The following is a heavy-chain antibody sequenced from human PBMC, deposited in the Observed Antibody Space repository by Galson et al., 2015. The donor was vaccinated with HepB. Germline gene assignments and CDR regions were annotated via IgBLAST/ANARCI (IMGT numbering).Heavy chain of an antibody. Sequence: SLRLSCAASGFTVSSNYMTWVRQAPGKGLEWVSVIYSGGTTDYADSVKGRFTISRDNSKNTLYLQMHSLRTEDTAVYYCARGYSRSWYSELGYWGQGTLVTVSS. CDR2: IYSGGTT. V-gene: IGHV3-53*01. CDR1: GFTVSSNY. J-gene: IGHJ4*02. CDR3: ARGYSRSWYSELGY. D-gene: IGHD6-13*01.